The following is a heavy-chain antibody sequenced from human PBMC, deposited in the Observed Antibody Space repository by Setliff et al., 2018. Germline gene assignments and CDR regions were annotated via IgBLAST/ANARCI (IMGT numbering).Heavy chain of an antibody. CDR3: AKDRTYYGSGTYTRWFGY. V-gene: IGHV4-59*02. D-gene: IGHD3-10*01. Sequence: SETLSLTCTLSGGSVRSHYWSWIRHCPGKGLEWIGFIFYSGDTKSNPSLKRRVTMSVDTSKNQFTLQLSSVTAADTAVYYCAKDRTYYGSGTYTRWFGYWGQGTLVTVSS. J-gene: IGHJ4*02. CDR2: IFYSGDT. CDR1: GGSVRSHY.